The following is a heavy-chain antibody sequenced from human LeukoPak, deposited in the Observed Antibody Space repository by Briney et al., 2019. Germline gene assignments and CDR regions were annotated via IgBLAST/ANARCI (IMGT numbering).Heavy chain of an antibody. V-gene: IGHV4-39*01. CDR1: GGSISSSSYY. CDR3: AAITIFGVEIDY. D-gene: IGHD3-3*01. CDR2: IYYSGST. J-gene: IGHJ4*02. Sequence: SETLSLTCTVSGGSISSSSYYWGWIRQPPGKGLEWIGSIYYSGSTYYNPSPKSRVTISVDTSKNQFSLKLSSVTAADTAVYYCAAITIFGVEIDYWGQGTLVTVSS.